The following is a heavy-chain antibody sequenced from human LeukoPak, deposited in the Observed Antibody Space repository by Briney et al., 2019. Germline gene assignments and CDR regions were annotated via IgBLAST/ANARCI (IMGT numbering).Heavy chain of an antibody. CDR3: AKVRGTYSSGYFFDY. V-gene: IGHV3-9*01. Sequence: AGGSLRLSCAASGFTFDNYAMHWVRQAPGKGPEWLSIISWNSGYIGYADSVKGRFTISRDNAKKSLDLQMNSLRAEDTAFYYCAKVRGTYSSGYFFDYWGQGTLVTVSS. D-gene: IGHD6-19*01. CDR2: ISWNSGYI. J-gene: IGHJ4*02. CDR1: GFTFDNYA.